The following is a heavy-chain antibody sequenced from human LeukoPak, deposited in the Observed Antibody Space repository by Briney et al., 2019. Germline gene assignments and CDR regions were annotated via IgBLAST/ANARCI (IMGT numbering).Heavy chain of an antibody. CDR3: ARSDFWSGCFDY. CDR1: GGSISSGSYY. Sequence: SQTLSLTCTVSGGSISSGSYYWTWIRQPAGKGLEWIGRLYTSGSTNYNPSLKSRVTISVDTSKNQFSLKLSSVTAADTAVYYCARSDFWSGCFDYWGRGTLATVSS. J-gene: IGHJ4*02. V-gene: IGHV4-61*02. CDR2: LYTSGST. D-gene: IGHD3-3*01.